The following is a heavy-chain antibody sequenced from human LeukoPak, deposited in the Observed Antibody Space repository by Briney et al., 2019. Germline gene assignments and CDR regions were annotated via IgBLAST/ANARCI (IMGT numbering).Heavy chain of an antibody. V-gene: IGHV4-4*02. Sequence: PSGTLSLTCAVSGGSISSNNWWSWVRQPPGKGLEWIGEVYQTGGTNYNPSLKSRVTILVDTSKNQFSLKLTSVTAADTAVYYCARVPFDTDSYYYYFGMDVWGQGTTVTVSS. D-gene: IGHD2-21*02. CDR2: VYQTGGT. CDR3: ARVPFDTDSYYYYFGMDV. J-gene: IGHJ6*02. CDR1: GGSISSNNW.